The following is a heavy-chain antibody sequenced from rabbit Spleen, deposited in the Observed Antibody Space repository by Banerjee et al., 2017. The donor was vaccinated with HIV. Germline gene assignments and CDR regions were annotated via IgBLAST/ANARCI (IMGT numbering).Heavy chain of an antibody. CDR3: ARETNNVDFNL. CDR1: GIDFSSNYY. V-gene: IGHV1S45*01. J-gene: IGHJ4*01. D-gene: IGHD2-1*01. Sequence: QEQLVESGGGLVQPEGSLTLTCKASGIDFSSNYYMSWVRQAPGKGLEWIGGIYGGSSGSTYDASWAKGRFTIAKTSSTTVTLQMTSLTVADTATYFCARETNNVDFNLWGPGTLVTVS. CDR2: IYGGSSGST.